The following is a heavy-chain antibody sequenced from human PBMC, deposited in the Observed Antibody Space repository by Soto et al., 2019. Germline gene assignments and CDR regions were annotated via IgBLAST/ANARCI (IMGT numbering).Heavy chain of an antibody. CDR2: IYYSGST. CDR3: ASGTHSGTTHYYYYYMDV. Sequence: PSETLSLTCTVSGGSISSSSYYWGWIRQPPGKGLEWIGSIYYSGSTYYNPSLKSRVTISVDTSKNQFSLKLSSVTAADTALYYCASGTHSGTTHYYYYYMDVWGKGTTVTVSS. D-gene: IGHD1-7*01. V-gene: IGHV4-39*01. J-gene: IGHJ6*03. CDR1: GGSISSSSYY.